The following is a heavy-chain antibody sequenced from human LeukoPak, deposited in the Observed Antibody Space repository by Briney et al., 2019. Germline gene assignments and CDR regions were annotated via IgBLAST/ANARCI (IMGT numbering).Heavy chain of an antibody. CDR3: TTESPIVVVPAASGSGY. V-gene: IGHV3-15*01. Sequence: GGSLRLSCAASGFTFSNAWMSWVRQAPGKGLEWVGRIKSKTDGGTTDYAAPVKGRFTISRDDSKNTLYLQMNSLKTEDTAVYYCTTESPIVVVPAASGSGYWGQGTLVTVSS. CDR1: GFTFSNAW. J-gene: IGHJ4*02. D-gene: IGHD2-2*01. CDR2: IKSKTDGGTT.